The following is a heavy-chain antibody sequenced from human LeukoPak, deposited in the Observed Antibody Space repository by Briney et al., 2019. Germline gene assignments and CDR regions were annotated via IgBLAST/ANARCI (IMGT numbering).Heavy chain of an antibody. CDR3: AKAQGYCDF. Sequence: GGSLRLSCPVPGFTFTNYAMTWVRQAPGKGLEWVSTISGHGGDTFYADSVKGRFTISRDNSQNTLFLQMTSLRAEDTAVYYCAKAQGYCDFWGQGTLVIVSS. J-gene: IGHJ4*02. D-gene: IGHD6-13*01. V-gene: IGHV3-23*01. CDR2: ISGHGGDT. CDR1: GFTFTNYA.